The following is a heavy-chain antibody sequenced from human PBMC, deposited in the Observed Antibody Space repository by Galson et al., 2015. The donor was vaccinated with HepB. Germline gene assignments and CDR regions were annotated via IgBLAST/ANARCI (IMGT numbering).Heavy chain of an antibody. Sequence: CTVSGYSISSGYYWGWIRQPPGKGLEWIGSIYHSGSTYYNPSLKSRVTISVDTSKNQFSLKLSSVTAADTAVYYCARGNTVTSNYFDYWGQGTLVTVSS. D-gene: IGHD4-17*01. CDR1: GYSISSGYY. CDR2: IYHSGST. V-gene: IGHV4-38-2*02. J-gene: IGHJ4*02. CDR3: ARGNTVTSNYFDY.